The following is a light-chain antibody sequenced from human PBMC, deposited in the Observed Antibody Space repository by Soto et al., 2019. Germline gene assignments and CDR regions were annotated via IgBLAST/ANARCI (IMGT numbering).Light chain of an antibody. CDR3: QQYGSSPT. J-gene: IGKJ4*01. CDR1: QSVSRSY. CDR2: DAS. Sequence: EIVLTQSPDTLSLSPGERATLSCRASQSVSRSYFSWYQQKPGQAPRLLMYDASRRATGIPDRFSGSGSGTDSTLTISRLEPEDFAVYYCQQYGSSPTFGGGTKVEIK. V-gene: IGKV3-20*01.